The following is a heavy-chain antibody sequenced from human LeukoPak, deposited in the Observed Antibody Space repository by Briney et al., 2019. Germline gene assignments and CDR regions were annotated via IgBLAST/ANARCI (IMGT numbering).Heavy chain of an antibody. CDR3: ARGGMAGWYLYYFDY. Sequence: ASVKVSCKASGYTFSNFAISWVRQAPGQGLEWMGWISTYSGNTDYAQNLQGRVTMTTDTSTSTAYMELRSLKSDDTAVYYCARGGMAGWYLYYFDYWGQGTLVTVSS. D-gene: IGHD6-19*01. CDR2: ISTYSGNT. V-gene: IGHV1-18*01. J-gene: IGHJ4*02. CDR1: GYTFSNFA.